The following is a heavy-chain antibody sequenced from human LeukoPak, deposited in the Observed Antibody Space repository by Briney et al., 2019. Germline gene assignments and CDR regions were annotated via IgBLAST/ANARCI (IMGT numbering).Heavy chain of an antibody. CDR2: IKQDGSEK. Sequence: GGSLRLSCAASGFTFSGYWMSWVRQAPGKGLEWVANIKQDGSEKYYVDSVKGRFTISRDNAKNSLYLQMNSLRAEDTAVYYCARPRYDILTGYYDYWGQGTLVTVSS. V-gene: IGHV3-7*01. D-gene: IGHD3-9*01. CDR3: ARPRYDILTGYYDY. CDR1: GFTFSGYW. J-gene: IGHJ4*02.